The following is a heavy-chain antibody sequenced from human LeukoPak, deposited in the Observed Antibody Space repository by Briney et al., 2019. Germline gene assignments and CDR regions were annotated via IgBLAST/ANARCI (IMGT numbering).Heavy chain of an antibody. CDR1: GYTFTGYY. D-gene: IGHD2-15*01. V-gene: IGHV1-2*02. J-gene: IGHJ5*02. CDR2: INPNSGGT. Sequence: ASVTVSCKASGYTFTGYYMHWVRQAPGQGLEWMGWINPNSGGTNYAQKFQGRVTMTRDTSISTAYMELSRLRSDDTAVYYCARAIVVVVAAGFDPWGQGTLVTVSS. CDR3: ARAIVVVVAAGFDP.